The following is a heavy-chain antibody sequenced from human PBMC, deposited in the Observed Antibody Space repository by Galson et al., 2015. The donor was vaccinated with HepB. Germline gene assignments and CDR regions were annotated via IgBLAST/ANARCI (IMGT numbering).Heavy chain of an antibody. CDR2: ISWNSGSI. V-gene: IGHV3-9*01. CDR1: GFTFDDYA. CDR3: AMGRVVVITPSFDY. D-gene: IGHD3-22*01. J-gene: IGHJ4*02. Sequence: SLRLSCAASGFTFDDYAMHWVRQAPGKGLEWVSGISWNSGSIGYADSVKGRFTISRDNAKNSLYLQMNSLRAEDTAVYYCAMGRVVVITPSFDYWGQGTLVTVSS.